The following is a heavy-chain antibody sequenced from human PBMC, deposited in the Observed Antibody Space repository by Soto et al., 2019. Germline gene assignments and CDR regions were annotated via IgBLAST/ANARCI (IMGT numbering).Heavy chain of an antibody. J-gene: IGHJ6*02. CDR1: GFTFSNYA. CDR3: AKGRSYYYYYGVDV. V-gene: IGHV3-23*01. CDR2: MSGSGPST. Sequence: GGSLRLSCAASGFTFSNYAMNWVRQAPGEGLEWVSSMSGSGPSTYYADSVKGRFTISRDNSKSTLYLQMNSLRAEDTALYYCAKGRSYYYYYGVDVWGQGTTVTVSS.